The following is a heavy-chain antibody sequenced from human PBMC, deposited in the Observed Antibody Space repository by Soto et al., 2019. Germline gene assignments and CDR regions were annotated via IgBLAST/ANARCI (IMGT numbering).Heavy chain of an antibody. CDR2: IKTDGSVT. Sequence: VGSLRLSCAASGFTFNNYWMHWVRQAPGKGLVWVSRIKTDGSVTTYADSVKGRFTISRDNAKNTLYLQMNSLRDEDTAVYFCARDGEAVGIQYDYCGQGTLVTVSS. CDR1: GFTFNNYW. CDR3: ARDGEAVGIQYDY. V-gene: IGHV3-74*01. D-gene: IGHD6-13*01. J-gene: IGHJ4*02.